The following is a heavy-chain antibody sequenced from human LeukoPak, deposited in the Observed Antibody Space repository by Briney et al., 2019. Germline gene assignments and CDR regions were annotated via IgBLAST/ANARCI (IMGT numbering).Heavy chain of an antibody. Sequence: GGSLRLSCVTSGFSFDNYGMSWVRQAPGKGLEWISYFSGRKNIVNYADSVKGRFTISRDKAKTSLYLQMNSLRAEDTAVYYCVRDQQWESPHYFDYWGQGTPVTVSS. CDR1: GFSFDNYG. D-gene: IGHD1-26*01. CDR3: VRDQQWESPHYFDY. CDR2: FSGRKNIV. V-gene: IGHV3-48*01. J-gene: IGHJ4*02.